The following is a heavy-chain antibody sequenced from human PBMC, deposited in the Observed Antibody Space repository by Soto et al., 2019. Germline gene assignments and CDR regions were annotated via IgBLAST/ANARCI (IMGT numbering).Heavy chain of an antibody. D-gene: IGHD3-10*01. V-gene: IGHV3-48*03. CDR3: TRAAWFPYLSFY. CDR2: ISSSGSAA. CDR1: GFTFSRFE. Sequence: GGSLRLSWAASGFTFSRFELHWVRQAPGTGLEWISNISSSGSAAYYASSEEGRFTITIDKANNSVYVQMDSLRAGDTAIYFCTRAAWFPYLSFYWGQGALVTVSS. J-gene: IGHJ4*02.